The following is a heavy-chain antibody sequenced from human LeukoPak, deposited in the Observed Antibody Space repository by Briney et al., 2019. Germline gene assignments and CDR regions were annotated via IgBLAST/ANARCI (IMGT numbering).Heavy chain of an antibody. Sequence: GASVKVSCKASGYTFTLHHIHWVRQAAGQGLEWMGVINPSDGSATYAQNFKGRVKMTGDTSTSTVYIELISLISDDTTVYYWARDSVTGGRESYGYGPFEPWGQGTLVTVSS. CDR2: INPSDGSA. J-gene: IGHJ5*02. CDR1: GYTFTLHH. V-gene: IGHV1-46*01. D-gene: IGHD5-18*01. CDR3: ARDSVTGGRESYGYGPFEP.